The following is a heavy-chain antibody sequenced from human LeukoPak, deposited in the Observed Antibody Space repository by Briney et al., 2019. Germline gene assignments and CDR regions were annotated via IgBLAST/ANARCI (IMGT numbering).Heavy chain of an antibody. J-gene: IGHJ4*02. CDR2: MNTNSGNT. CDR3: ARALLWSGYFPFDY. CDR1: GYTFTSYD. V-gene: IGHV1-8*01. D-gene: IGHD3-3*01. Sequence: ASVKVSCKASGYTFTSYDINWVRQATGQGLEWMGWMNTNSGNTGHAQKFQGRLTMTRDTSTNTAYMELSSLRSEDTAVYYCARALLWSGYFPFDYWGQGTLVTASS.